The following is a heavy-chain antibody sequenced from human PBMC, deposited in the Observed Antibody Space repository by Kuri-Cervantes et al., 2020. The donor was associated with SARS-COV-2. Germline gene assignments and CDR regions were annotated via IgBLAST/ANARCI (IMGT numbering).Heavy chain of an antibody. Sequence: GESLKISCAASGFTFSGYYMSWIRQAPGKGLEWVSYISSSCSTIYYADSVKGRFTISRDNAKNSLYLQMNSLRAEDTAVYYCARGGTGIAAAGTGPLNSWGQGTLVTVSS. CDR2: ISSSCSTI. V-gene: IGHV3-11*04. CDR1: GFTFSGYY. J-gene: IGHJ4*02. D-gene: IGHD6-13*01. CDR3: ARGGTGIAAAGTGPLNS.